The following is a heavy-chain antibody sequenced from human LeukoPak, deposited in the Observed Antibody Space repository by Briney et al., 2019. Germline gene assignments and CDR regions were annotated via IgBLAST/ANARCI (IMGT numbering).Heavy chain of an antibody. CDR2: INPNSGGT. V-gene: IGHV1-2*02. D-gene: IGHD6-19*01. CDR1: GYTFTGYY. CDR3: AGEVAVAGYYFDY. Sequence: ASVKVSCKASGYTFTGYYMHWVRQAPGQGLEWMGWINPNSGGTNYAQKFQGRVTMTRDTSISTAYMELSRLRSDDTAVYYCAGEVAVAGYYFDYWGQGTLVTVSS. J-gene: IGHJ4*02.